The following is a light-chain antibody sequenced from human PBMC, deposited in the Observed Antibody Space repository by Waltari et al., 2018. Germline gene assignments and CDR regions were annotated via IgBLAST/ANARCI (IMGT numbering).Light chain of an antibody. CDR2: KAS. CDR1: QSISTW. Sequence: IQMTQSPSTLSASVRDRVTIPFRASQSISTWLAWYQQKPGKAPKLLVYKASLLESGVPLRFSGSGSGTEFTLTISGLQPDDSATYYCQQFHNSWTFGQGTKVEIK. CDR3: QQFHNSWT. J-gene: IGKJ1*01. V-gene: IGKV1-5*03.